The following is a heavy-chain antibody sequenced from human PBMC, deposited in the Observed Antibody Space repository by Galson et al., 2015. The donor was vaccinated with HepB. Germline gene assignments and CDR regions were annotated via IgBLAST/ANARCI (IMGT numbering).Heavy chain of an antibody. CDR1: GSTFTTYG. J-gene: IGHJ5*02. V-gene: IGHV1-18*01. CDR3: ARDWLAARPGWFDP. D-gene: IGHD6-6*01. CDR2: ISAYNGNT. Sequence: SVTVSCKASGSTFTTYGISWVRQAPGQGLEWMGWISAYNGNTNYAQKFQDRVTMTTDTSMSTAYMELRSLRSGDTAVYYCARDWLAARPGWFDPWGQGTLVTVSS.